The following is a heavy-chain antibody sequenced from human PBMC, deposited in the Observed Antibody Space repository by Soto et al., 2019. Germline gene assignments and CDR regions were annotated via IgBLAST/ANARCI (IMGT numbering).Heavy chain of an antibody. CDR3: ARSPGYYFDY. CDR2: TYYSGIT. Sequence: QVQLQESGPGLVKPSQTLSLTCTVSGGSIGSGGYYWSWIRQHPGKGLEWMGYTYYSGITYYNPTLKSRVIISVDTSKNQFSLKLSSVTAADTAVYYCARSPGYYFDYWGQGTLVTVSS. V-gene: IGHV4-31*03. CDR1: GGSIGSGGYY. J-gene: IGHJ4*02.